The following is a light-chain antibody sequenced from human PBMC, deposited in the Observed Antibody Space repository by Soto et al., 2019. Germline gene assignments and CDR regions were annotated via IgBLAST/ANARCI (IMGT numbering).Light chain of an antibody. CDR3: QQYNNWPRT. Sequence: EIVMTQSPATLSLSPGERATLSCRASQSVSSNLAWYQQKPGQAPRLLIYGAFTRATGIPARFSGSGSGTEFTLTISSLQSEDFAVYYCQQYNNWPRTFGQGTKVEIK. CDR1: QSVSSN. V-gene: IGKV3-15*01. CDR2: GAF. J-gene: IGKJ1*01.